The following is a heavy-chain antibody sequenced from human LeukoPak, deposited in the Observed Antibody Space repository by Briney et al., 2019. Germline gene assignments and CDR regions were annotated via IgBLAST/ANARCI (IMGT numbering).Heavy chain of an antibody. CDR2: INPNSGGT. Sequence: GASVTVSCKASGYTFTGYYMHWVRQAPGQGLEWMGWINPNSGGTNYAQKFQGRVTMTRDTSISTAYMELSRLRSDDTAVYYCARDLRNYGSGSSLDVWGQGTTVTVSS. D-gene: IGHD3-10*01. V-gene: IGHV1-2*02. CDR3: ARDLRNYGSGSSLDV. CDR1: GYTFTGYY. J-gene: IGHJ6*02.